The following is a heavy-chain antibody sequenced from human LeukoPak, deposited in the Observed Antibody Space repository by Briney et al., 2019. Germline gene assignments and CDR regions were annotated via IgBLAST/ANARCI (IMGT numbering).Heavy chain of an antibody. Sequence: GGSLRLSCAASGFTFDDYAMHWVRQAPGKGLEWVSLISGDGGSTYYADSVKGRFTISRDNSKNSLYLQMNSLRTEDTALYYCAKDFAYCGGDCYSDYFDYWGQGTLVTVSS. CDR2: ISGDGGST. CDR3: AKDFAYCGGDCYSDYFDY. V-gene: IGHV3-43*02. J-gene: IGHJ4*02. D-gene: IGHD2-21*02. CDR1: GFTFDDYA.